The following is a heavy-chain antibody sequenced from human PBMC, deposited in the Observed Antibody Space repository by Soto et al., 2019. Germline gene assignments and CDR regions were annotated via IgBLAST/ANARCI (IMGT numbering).Heavy chain of an antibody. Sequence: GASVKVFCKASGYTFTSYGISWVRQAPGQGPEWMGWISTDNGNTVYVQKFQGRVTMTTDTSTTTAYMELRSLRSDDTAVYYCVKSKAVPGNARDYYYGMDVWGQGTMVTVSS. CDR1: GYTFTSYG. CDR3: VKSKAVPGNARDYYYGMDV. J-gene: IGHJ6*02. V-gene: IGHV1-18*04. D-gene: IGHD6-13*01. CDR2: ISTDNGNT.